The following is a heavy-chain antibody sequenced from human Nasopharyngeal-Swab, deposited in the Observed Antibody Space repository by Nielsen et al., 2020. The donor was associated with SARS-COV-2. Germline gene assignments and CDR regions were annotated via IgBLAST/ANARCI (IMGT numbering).Heavy chain of an antibody. CDR2: IKQDGSEK. J-gene: IGHJ4*02. CDR3: ARPRITTVTSRSYYFDY. D-gene: IGHD4-17*01. CDR1: GFTVSSNY. Sequence: GESLKISCAASGFTVSSNYMSWVRQAPGKGLEWVANIKQDGSEKYYVDSVKGRFTISRDNAKNSLYLQMNSLRAEDTAVYYCARPRITTVTSRSYYFDYWGQGTLVTVSS. V-gene: IGHV3-7*01.